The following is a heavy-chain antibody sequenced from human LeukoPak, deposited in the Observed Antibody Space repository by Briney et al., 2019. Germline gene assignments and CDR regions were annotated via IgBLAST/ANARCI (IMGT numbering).Heavy chain of an antibody. CDR2: INPNSGGT. J-gene: IGHJ4*02. CDR3: ARSTYYYGSGSPYYFDY. CDR1: GYTFTGYY. Sequence: GASVKVSCKASGYTFTGYYMHWVRQAPGQGLEWMGWINPNSGGTNYAQKFQGRVTMTRDTSISTAYMELSRLRSDDMAVYYCARSTYYYGSGSPYYFDYWGQGTLVTVSS. D-gene: IGHD3-10*01. V-gene: IGHV1-2*02.